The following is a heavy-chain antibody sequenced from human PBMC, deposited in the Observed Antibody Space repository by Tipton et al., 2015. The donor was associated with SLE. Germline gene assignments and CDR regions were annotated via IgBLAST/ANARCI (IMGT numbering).Heavy chain of an antibody. CDR1: GGSFSGYY. CDR2: INHSGST. CDR3: ARQSMAEGPDFDI. Sequence: TLSLTCAMYGGSFSGYYWNWIRQPPGKGLEWIGEINHSGSTNYNPSLKSRVTISVDTSKNQFSLKLNSVIAADTAVDYCARQSMAEGPDFDIRGQGPLVTVTS. J-gene: IGHJ4*02. V-gene: IGHV4-34*01. D-gene: IGHD6-6*01.